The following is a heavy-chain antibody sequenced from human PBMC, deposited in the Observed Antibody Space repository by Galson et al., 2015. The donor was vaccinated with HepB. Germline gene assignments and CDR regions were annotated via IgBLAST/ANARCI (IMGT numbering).Heavy chain of an antibody. CDR2: ISGSGGST. D-gene: IGHD2-15*01. CDR1: GFTFSNSA. V-gene: IGHV3-23*01. CDR3: AKDDNRACSGGSCPIPE. J-gene: IGHJ4*02. Sequence: SLRLSCAAPGFTFSNSAMSWVRQAPGKGLEWVSAISGSGGSTYYADSVKGRLTISRDNSNNTLYLQMNSLRAEDTAVYYCAKDDNRACSGGSCPIPEWGQGTLVTVSS.